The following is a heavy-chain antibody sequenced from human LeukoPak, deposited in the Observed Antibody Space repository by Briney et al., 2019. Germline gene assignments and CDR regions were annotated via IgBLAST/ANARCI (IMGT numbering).Heavy chain of an antibody. D-gene: IGHD6-19*01. Sequence: ASVKVCCKASGYTFTGYYMHWVRQAPGQGLEWMGWINPNSGGTNYAQKFQGWVTMTRDTSISTAYMELSRLRSDDTAVYYCARAIAVAGTGRVYYYYYGMDVWGQGTTVTVSS. CDR2: INPNSGGT. CDR1: GYTFTGYY. V-gene: IGHV1-2*04. CDR3: ARAIAVAGTGRVYYYYYGMDV. J-gene: IGHJ6*02.